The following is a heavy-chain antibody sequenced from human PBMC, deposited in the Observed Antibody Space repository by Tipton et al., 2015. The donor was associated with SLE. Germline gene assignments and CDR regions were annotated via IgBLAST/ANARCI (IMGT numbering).Heavy chain of an antibody. CDR1: GFTFSSYW. CDR3: ARRAYGSGSPGDAFDI. D-gene: IGHD3-10*01. V-gene: IGHV3-7*01. CDR2: IKQDGSEK. J-gene: IGHJ3*02. Sequence: SLRLSCAASGFTFSSYWMSWVRQAPGKGLGWVANIKQDGSEKYYVDSVKGRFTISRDNAKNSLYLQMNSLRAEDTAVYYCARRAYGSGSPGDAFDIWGQGTMVTVSS.